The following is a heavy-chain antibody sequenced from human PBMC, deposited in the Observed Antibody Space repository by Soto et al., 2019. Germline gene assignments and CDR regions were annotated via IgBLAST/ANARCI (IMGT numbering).Heavy chain of an antibody. V-gene: IGHV3-23*01. J-gene: IGHJ6*01. Sequence: EVQLLESGGGLVQPGGSLRLSCAASGFTFSNYAMNWVRQAPGKGLEWVSAISGGGGSTYYADSVKGRVTISRDNSKNTLYLQMNSLRAEDTDVYYCAKVSLGALTVADYSYYGLDVWGQGTTVTVAS. CDR2: ISGGGGST. CDR1: GFTFSNYA. CDR3: AKVSLGALTVADYSYYGLDV. D-gene: IGHD1-26*01.